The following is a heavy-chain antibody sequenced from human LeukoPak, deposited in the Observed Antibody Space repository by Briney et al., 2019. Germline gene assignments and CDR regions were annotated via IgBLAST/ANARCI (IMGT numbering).Heavy chain of an antibody. Sequence: EASVKVSCKASGYTFSTYGISWVRQAPGQGLEWMGIIKPSGGAPIYAHKFQGRVTMTWDTSTTTLYMELSSLRSEDTALYYCARDLADWGQGTLITVSS. CDR3: ARDLAD. CDR2: IKPSGGAP. V-gene: IGHV1-46*01. CDR1: GYTFSTYG. J-gene: IGHJ4*02.